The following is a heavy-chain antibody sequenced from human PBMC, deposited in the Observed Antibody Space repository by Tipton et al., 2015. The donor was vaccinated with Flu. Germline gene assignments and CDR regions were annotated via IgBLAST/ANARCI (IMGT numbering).Heavy chain of an antibody. CDR3: ARATFFDVDLEFYYSDY. V-gene: IGHV3-53*01. Sequence: GSLRLSCAASGLTVSTNYMSWVRQAPGKGLQWVSSIYSGGSTYYADSVKGRFTISRDSSTNTLYLEMNSLRAEDTAVYYCARATFFDVDLEFYYSDYWGRGTLVTVSS. D-gene: IGHD5-12*01. J-gene: IGHJ4*02. CDR2: IYSGGST. CDR1: GLTVSTNY.